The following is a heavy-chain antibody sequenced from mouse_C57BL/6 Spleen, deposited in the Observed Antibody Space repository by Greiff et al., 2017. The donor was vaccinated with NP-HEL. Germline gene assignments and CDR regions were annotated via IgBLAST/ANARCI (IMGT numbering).Heavy chain of an antibody. CDR3: ARWASAGGVDY. D-gene: IGHD3-2*02. Sequence: QVQLQQSGPELVKPGASVKISCKASGYAFSSSWMNWVKQRPGKGLEWIGRIYPGDGDTNYNGKFKGKATLTADKSSSTAYMQLSSLTAEDAAVYCCARWASAGGVDYGGQGTTLTVSS. V-gene: IGHV1-82*01. J-gene: IGHJ2*01. CDR2: IYPGDGDT. CDR1: GYAFSSSW.